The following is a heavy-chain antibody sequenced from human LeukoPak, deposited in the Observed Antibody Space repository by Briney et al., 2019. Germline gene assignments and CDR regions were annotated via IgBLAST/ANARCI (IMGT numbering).Heavy chain of an antibody. V-gene: IGHV4-34*01. D-gene: IGHD1-14*01. Sequence: SETLSLTCAVYGGSFSGYYWSWIRQPPGKGLEWIGEINHSGSTNYNPSLKSRVTISVDTSKNQFSLKLSSVTAADTAVYYCAGGSSTNQYYYYMDVWGKGTTVTISS. CDR1: GGSFSGYY. CDR3: AGGSSTNQYYYYMDV. J-gene: IGHJ6*03. CDR2: INHSGST.